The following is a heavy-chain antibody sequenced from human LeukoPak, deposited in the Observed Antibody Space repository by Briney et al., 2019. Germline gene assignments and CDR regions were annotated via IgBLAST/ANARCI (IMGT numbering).Heavy chain of an antibody. D-gene: IGHD3-16*01. CDR2: INPSGGST. V-gene: IGHV1-46*01. Sequence: GASVKVSCKASGYTFTSYYMHWVRQAPGQGLEWMGIINPSGGSTSYAQKSQGRVTMTRDTSTSTVYMELSSLRSEDTAVYYCARDGRLEPPSIDYYYYYMDVWGKGTTVTVSS. CDR1: GYTFTSYY. J-gene: IGHJ6*03. CDR3: ARDGRLEPPSIDYYYYYMDV.